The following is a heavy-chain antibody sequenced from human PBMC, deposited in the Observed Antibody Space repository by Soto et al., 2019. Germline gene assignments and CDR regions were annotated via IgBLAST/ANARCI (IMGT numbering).Heavy chain of an antibody. J-gene: IGHJ5*02. CDR3: ARDVVVVAATRPAVWFDP. CDR2: IYYSGST. Sequence: QVQLQESGPGLVKPSETLSLTCTVSGGSVSSGSYYWSWIRQPPGKGLEWIGYIYYSGSTNYNPSRKSQVTISVDTSKNQFSLKLSSVTAADTAVYYCARDVVVVAATRPAVWFDPWGQGTLVTVSS. V-gene: IGHV4-61*01. D-gene: IGHD2-15*01. CDR1: GGSVSSGSYY.